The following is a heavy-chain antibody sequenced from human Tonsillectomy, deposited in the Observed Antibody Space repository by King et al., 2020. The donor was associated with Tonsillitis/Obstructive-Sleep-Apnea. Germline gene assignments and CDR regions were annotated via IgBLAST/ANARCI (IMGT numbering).Heavy chain of an antibody. CDR3: ARGRGSGGIAARPLGYYSYYVMDV. V-gene: IGHV4-59*01. Sequence: QLQESGPGLVKPSETLSLTCTVSGGSISSYYWSWIRQPPGKGLEWIAYIYYSGSTNYNPSLKSRVTISVDTSKNKFSLKLSSVTAADTAVYYCARGRGSGGIAARPLGYYSYYVMDVWGQGTTVTVSS. CDR1: GGSISSYY. J-gene: IGHJ6*02. CDR2: IYYSGST. D-gene: IGHD6-6*01.